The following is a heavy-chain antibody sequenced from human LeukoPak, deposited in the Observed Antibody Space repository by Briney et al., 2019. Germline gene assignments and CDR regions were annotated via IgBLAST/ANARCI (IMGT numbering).Heavy chain of an antibody. D-gene: IGHD3-22*01. Sequence: ASVKVSCKASGYSFSGYYMHWVRQAPGQGLEWMGWINPNSGGTNYSQKFQGRVTMTRDTSISTAYMELSRLRSDDTAVYYCARAKWLFPDYWGQGTLVTVSP. CDR3: ARAKWLFPDY. CDR2: INPNSGGT. J-gene: IGHJ4*02. V-gene: IGHV1-2*02. CDR1: GYSFSGYY.